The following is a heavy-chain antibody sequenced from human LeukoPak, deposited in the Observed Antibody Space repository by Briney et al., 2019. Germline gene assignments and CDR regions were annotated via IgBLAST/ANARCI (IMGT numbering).Heavy chain of an antibody. CDR1: GFTFSNAW. J-gene: IGHJ5*02. V-gene: IGHV3-15*01. CDR2: IKSKTDGGTT. CDR3: TTGRGIQLWTRKPFDP. Sequence: GGSLRLSCAASGFTFSNAWMNWVRQAPGKGLEWVGRIKSKTDGGTTDYAAPVKGRFTISRDDSKNTLYLQMNSLKTEDTAVYYCTTGRGIQLWTRKPFDPWGQGTLVTVSS. D-gene: IGHD5-18*01.